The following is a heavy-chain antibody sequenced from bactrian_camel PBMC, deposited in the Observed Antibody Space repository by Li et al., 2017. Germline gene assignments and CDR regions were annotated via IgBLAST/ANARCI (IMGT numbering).Heavy chain of an antibody. CDR3: ATGNSQGGYNY. CDR1: GFTFSSYG. D-gene: IGHD3*01. J-gene: IGHJ4*01. V-gene: IGHV3S40*01. Sequence: VQLVESGGGLVQPGWSLRLSCSASGFTFSSYGMVWVRQAPGKGLEWVSEIHGDGGRTYYAGSVKGRFTISRDNAKNTVYLQLNSLKTEDMAVYYCATGNSQGGYNYWGQGTQVTVS. CDR2: IHGDGGRT.